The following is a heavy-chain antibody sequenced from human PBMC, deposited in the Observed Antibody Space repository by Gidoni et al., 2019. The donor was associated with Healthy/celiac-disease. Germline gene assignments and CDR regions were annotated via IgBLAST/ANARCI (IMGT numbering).Heavy chain of an antibody. CDR3: AVLLWFRSRPAGGYFDY. CDR1: GGSISSSSYY. J-gene: IGHJ4*02. Sequence: QLQLQASGPGLVKPSETLSLTCTVSGGSISSSSYYWGWIRQPPGKGLEWIGSIYYSGSTYYNPSLKSRVTISVDTSKNQFSLKLSSVTAADTAVYYCAVLLWFRSRPAGGYFDYWGQGTLVTVSS. V-gene: IGHV4-39*01. D-gene: IGHD3-10*01. CDR2: IYYSGST.